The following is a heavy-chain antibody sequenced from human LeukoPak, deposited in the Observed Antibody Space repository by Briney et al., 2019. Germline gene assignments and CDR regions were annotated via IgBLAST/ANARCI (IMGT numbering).Heavy chain of an antibody. CDR1: GGSISSNY. V-gene: IGHV4-59*01. D-gene: IGHD3-3*01. CDR3: ARVTTIFGVDMYYFDC. CDR2: VYSSGST. J-gene: IGHJ4*02. Sequence: PSETLSLTCTVSGGSISSNYWTWVRQPPGKGLEWIGYVYSSGSTSYNPSLKSRVTISIDTSKHQFSLKLSSVTAADTAVYYCARVTTIFGVDMYYFDCWGQGTLVTVSS.